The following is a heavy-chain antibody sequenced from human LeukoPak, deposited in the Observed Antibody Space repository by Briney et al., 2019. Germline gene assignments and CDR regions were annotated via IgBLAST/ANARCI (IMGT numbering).Heavy chain of an antibody. D-gene: IGHD3-22*01. V-gene: IGHV2-70*04. J-gene: IGHJ4*02. CDR2: IAWDDDK. CDR1: GFSLTTSGVR. Sequence: SGPTLVNPTQTLSLTCTFSGFSLTTSGVRVSWIRQPPGKALESLASIAWDDDKVYSTSLKTTLTISKDTSKNQVVLTMTNMDPVDTATYYCARAYYYHSSGYRGIDYWSQGTLATVSS. CDR3: ARAYYYHSSGYRGIDY.